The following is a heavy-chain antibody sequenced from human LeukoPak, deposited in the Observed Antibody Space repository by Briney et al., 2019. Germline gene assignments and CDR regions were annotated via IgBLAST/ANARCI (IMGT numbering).Heavy chain of an antibody. CDR2: IIPIFGTA. CDR3: ARSPSPIVVVPAAIWWFDP. Sequence: GASVKVSCKASGGTFSSYAISWVRQAPGQGLEWMGGIIPIFGTANYAQKFQGRVTITADESTSTAYMGLSSLRSEDTAVYYCARSPSPIVVVPAAIWWFDPWGQGTLVTVSS. D-gene: IGHD2-2*01. V-gene: IGHV1-69*01. CDR1: GGTFSSYA. J-gene: IGHJ5*02.